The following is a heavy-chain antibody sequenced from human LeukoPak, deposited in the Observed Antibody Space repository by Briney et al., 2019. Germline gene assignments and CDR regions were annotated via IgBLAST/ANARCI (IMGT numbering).Heavy chain of an antibody. J-gene: IGHJ4*02. CDR3: ARRGSSSWYYYFDY. CDR1: GCTFTGYY. Sequence: ASVKVSCKASGCTFTGYYMHWVRQAPGQGLKWMGRINPNSGGTNYAQKFQGRATMTRDTSISTAYMELSRLRSDDTAVYYCARRGSSSWYYYFDYWGQGTLVTVSS. CDR2: INPNSGGT. D-gene: IGHD6-13*01. V-gene: IGHV1-2*06.